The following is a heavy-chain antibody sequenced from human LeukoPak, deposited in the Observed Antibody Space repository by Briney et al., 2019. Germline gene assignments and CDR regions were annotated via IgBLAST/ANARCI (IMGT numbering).Heavy chain of an antibody. J-gene: IGHJ4*02. Sequence: SETLSLTCTVSGGSISSYYWSWIRQPPGKGLEWIGYIYYSGSTSYNPSLKSRVTISVDTSKNQFSLKLSSVTAADTAVYYCAGMTTVTTRVDYWGQGTLVTVSS. D-gene: IGHD4-17*01. V-gene: IGHV4-59*08. CDR3: AGMTTVTTRVDY. CDR1: GGSISSYY. CDR2: IYYSGST.